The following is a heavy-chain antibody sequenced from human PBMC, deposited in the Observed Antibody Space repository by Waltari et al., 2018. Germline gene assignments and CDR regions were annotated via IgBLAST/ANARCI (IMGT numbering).Heavy chain of an antibody. CDR1: GGTFSSYA. J-gene: IGHJ4*02. D-gene: IGHD1-26*01. CDR2: IIPILGIA. V-gene: IGHV1-69*04. Sequence: QVQLVQSGAEVKKPGSSVKVSCKASGGTFSSYAISWVRQAPGQGLEWMGGIIPILGIANYGQKFQGRVTITADESTSTAYMELSSLRSEDTAVYYWAREYGSKLSWGGFDYWGQGTLVTVSS. CDR3: AREYGSKLSWGGFDY.